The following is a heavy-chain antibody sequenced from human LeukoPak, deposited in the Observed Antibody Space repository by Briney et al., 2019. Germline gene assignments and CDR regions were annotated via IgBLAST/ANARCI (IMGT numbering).Heavy chain of an antibody. J-gene: IGHJ4*02. CDR3: ARAMGGGYSGYHFDY. D-gene: IGHD5-12*01. CDR2: IYSGGST. V-gene: IGHV3-66*01. CDR1: GFTVSSNY. Sequence: PGGSLRLSCAASGFTVSSNYMSWVRQAPGKGLEWGSVIYSGGSTYYADSVKGRFTISRDNSKNTLYLQMNRLRAEDTAVYYCARAMGGGYSGYHFDYWGQGTLVTVSS.